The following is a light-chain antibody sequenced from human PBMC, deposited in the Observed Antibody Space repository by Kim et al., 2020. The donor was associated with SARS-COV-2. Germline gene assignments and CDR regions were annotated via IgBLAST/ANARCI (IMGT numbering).Light chain of an antibody. CDR2: GKN. Sequence: SSELTQDPAVSVALGQTVRITCQGDSLRSYYASWYQQKPGQAPVLVIYGKNNRPSGIPDRFSGSSSGNTASLTITEAQAEDEADYYCNSRDSSGNHLVFG. CDR3: NSRDSSGNHLV. CDR1: SLRSYY. V-gene: IGLV3-19*01. J-gene: IGLJ3*02.